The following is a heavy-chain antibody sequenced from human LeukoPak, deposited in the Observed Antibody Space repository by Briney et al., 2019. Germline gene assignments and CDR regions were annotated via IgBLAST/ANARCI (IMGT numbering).Heavy chain of an antibody. CDR2: ISGSGGST. Sequence: GGSLRLSCAASGFTFSSHAMNWVRQAPGKGLEWVSAISGSGGSTYYTDSVKGRFTISRDNSKNTLYLQMNSLRAEDTAVYYCARQRGSGCLDYWGQGTLVTVSS. CDR3: ARQRGSGCLDY. J-gene: IGHJ4*02. CDR1: GFTFSSHA. V-gene: IGHV3-23*01. D-gene: IGHD6-19*01.